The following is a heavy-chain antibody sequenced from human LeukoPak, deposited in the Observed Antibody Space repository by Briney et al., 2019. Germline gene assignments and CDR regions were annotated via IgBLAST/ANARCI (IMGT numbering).Heavy chain of an antibody. CDR1: GFTFSSYW. J-gene: IGHJ3*01. D-gene: IGHD3-3*01. CDR2: IKQDGSEK. V-gene: IGHV3-7*01. CDR3: ARLPGVTIFGVVTRS. Sequence: GGSLRLSCAASGFTFSSYWMSWVRQAPGKGLEWVANIKQDGSEKYYVDSVKGRFTISRDNAKNSLYLQMNSLRAEDTAVYYCARLPGVTIFGVVTRSWGQGTMVTVSS.